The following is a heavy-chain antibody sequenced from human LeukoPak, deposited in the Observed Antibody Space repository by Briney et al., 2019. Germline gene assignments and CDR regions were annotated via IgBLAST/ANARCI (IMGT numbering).Heavy chain of an antibody. CDR1: GFTFSSYG. Sequence: GGSLRLSCAASGFTFSSYGMHWVRQAPGKGLEWVAFIRYDGSNKYYADSVKGRFTISRDNSKNTLYLQMNSLRAEDTAVYYCGKDRVGFYYDSSGYYYTGFDDWGRGTLVTVSS. D-gene: IGHD3-22*01. CDR3: GKDRVGFYYDSSGYYYTGFDD. CDR2: IRYDGSNK. V-gene: IGHV3-30*02. J-gene: IGHJ4*02.